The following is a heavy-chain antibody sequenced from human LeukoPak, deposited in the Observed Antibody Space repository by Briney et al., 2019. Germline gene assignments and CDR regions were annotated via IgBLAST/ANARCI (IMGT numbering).Heavy chain of an antibody. CDR3: ARGEYYFDY. V-gene: IGHV3-66*01. Sequence: GGSLRLSCAASGSTVSNNYMSWVRQAPGKGLEWVSIIYSGGSAYYADSVKGRFTISRDNSKNTLYLQMSSLRAEDTAVYYCARGEYYFDYWGQGTLVTASS. J-gene: IGHJ4*02. CDR2: IYSGGSA. CDR1: GSTVSNNY.